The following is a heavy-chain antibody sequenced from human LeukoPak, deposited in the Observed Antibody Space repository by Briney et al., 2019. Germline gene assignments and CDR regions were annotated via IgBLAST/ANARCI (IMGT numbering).Heavy chain of an antibody. CDR3: AIGAVAGTRSAA. V-gene: IGHV1-69*04. CDR2: SIPILGIA. Sequence: SVKVSCKASGGTFSSYDISWVRQAPGQGLEEMGRSIPILGIAKYAQKFQGRVTIAAGKSTGTAYMELSSLRSEDTAVYYCAIGAVAGTRSAAWGQGTLVTVSS. CDR1: GGTFSSYD. J-gene: IGHJ5*02. D-gene: IGHD6-19*01.